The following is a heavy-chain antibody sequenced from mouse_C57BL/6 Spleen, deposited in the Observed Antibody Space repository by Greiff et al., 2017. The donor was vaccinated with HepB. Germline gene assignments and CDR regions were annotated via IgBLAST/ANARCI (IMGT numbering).Heavy chain of an antibody. CDR1: GFTFSSYA. V-gene: IGHV5-9-1*02. Sequence: EVKLMESGEGLVKPGGSLKLSCAASGFTFSSYAMSWVRQTPEKRLEWVAYISSGGDYIYYADTVKGRFTISRDNARNTLYLQMSSLKSEDTAMYYCTRVDGNYSRWYFDVWGTGTTVTVSS. CDR2: ISSGGDYI. J-gene: IGHJ1*03. CDR3: TRVDGNYSRWYFDV. D-gene: IGHD2-1*01.